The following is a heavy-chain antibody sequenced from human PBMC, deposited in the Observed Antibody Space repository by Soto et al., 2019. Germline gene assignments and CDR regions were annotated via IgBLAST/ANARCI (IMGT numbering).Heavy chain of an antibody. D-gene: IGHD5-12*01. CDR2: IYHNGRA. J-gene: IGHJ4*02. Sequence: QLQLQESGSGLVKPSQTLSLTCAVSGGSITSDSWCWIRQPPGKGLERIGYIYHNGRAFYNSSLKSRVTMSVDMSKNQISLNLRSVTAADTAVYYCVRDRGYGTLDSWGQGTLVTVSS. CDR3: VRDRGYGTLDS. CDR1: GGSITSDS. V-gene: IGHV4-30-2*01.